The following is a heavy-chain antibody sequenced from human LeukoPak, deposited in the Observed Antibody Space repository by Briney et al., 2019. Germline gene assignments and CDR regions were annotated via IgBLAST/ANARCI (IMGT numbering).Heavy chain of an antibody. J-gene: IGHJ5*02. CDR1: GGSISSSSYY. CDR2: IYYSGST. Sequence: SETLSLTCTVSGGSISSSSYYWGWIRQPPGKGLEWIGSIYYSGSTYYNPSLKSRVTISVDTSKNQFSLKLSSVTAADTDVYYCARDRNYYDSSGYYFPWGQGTLVTVSS. V-gene: IGHV4-39*07. D-gene: IGHD3-22*01. CDR3: ARDRNYYDSSGYYFP.